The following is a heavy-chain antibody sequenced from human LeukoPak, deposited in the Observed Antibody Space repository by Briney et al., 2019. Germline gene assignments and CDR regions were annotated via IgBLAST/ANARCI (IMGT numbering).Heavy chain of an antibody. V-gene: IGHV3-23*01. J-gene: IGHJ3*02. CDR1: GLTFSSYA. CDR2: ISGSGGST. CDR3: AKDPHSSVVTEFRIPPLDAFDI. Sequence: GGPLRPSCAASGLTFSSYAISGARQAPGKGLEWVSAISGSGGSTYYADSVKGRFTISRDNSKNTLYLQMNSLRAEDTAVYYCAKDPHSSVVTEFRIPPLDAFDIWGQGTMVTVSS. D-gene: IGHD3-16*02.